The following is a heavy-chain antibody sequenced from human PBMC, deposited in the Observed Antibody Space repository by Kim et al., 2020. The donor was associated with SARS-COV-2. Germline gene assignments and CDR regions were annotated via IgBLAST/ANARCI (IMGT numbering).Heavy chain of an antibody. CDR2: ISSGSSTM. J-gene: IGHJ3*02. D-gene: IGHD3-10*01. CDR3: ARGLFGEPHGAIDI. Sequence: GGSLRLSCAASGFSLSSYIMNWVRQAPGKGLEWVSYISSGSSTMYYADSVKGRFTISRDNAKKSLYLQMNSLRDEDTAVYYCARGLFGEPHGAIDIWGQGTMFTVSS. CDR1: GFSLSSYI. V-gene: IGHV3-48*02.